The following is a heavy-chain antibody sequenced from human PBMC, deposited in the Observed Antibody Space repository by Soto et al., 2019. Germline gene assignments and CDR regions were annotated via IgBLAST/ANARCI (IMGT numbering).Heavy chain of an antibody. CDR2: INTDGSDT. CDR3: TYGRPGPQDYFSF. Sequence: GGSLRLSCAASGFTFSSDWMHWVRQAPGKGLVWVSRINTDGSDTSYADSVKGRFTISRDNAKDTLYLQLNSLRAEDTAVYYCTYGRPGPQDYFSFWGRRTTVTVSS. V-gene: IGHV3-74*01. CDR1: GFTFSSDW. J-gene: IGHJ1*01. D-gene: IGHD4-17*01.